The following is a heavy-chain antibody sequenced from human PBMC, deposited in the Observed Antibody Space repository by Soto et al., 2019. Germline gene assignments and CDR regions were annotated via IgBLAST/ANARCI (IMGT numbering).Heavy chain of an antibody. Sequence: QMELVESGGGVVQPGRSLRLSCEGSGFSFRSFGMHWVRQSPAKGLEWLAIISFDGSNQYYADSVKGQFIISRDNSKNTVYLEMNNLRPEGTAVYYCAKDRGRGSYPGGDFDHWGLGTLVTVSS. CDR2: ISFDGSNQ. CDR3: AKDRGRGSYPGGDFDH. V-gene: IGHV3-30*18. CDR1: GFSFRSFG. J-gene: IGHJ4*02. D-gene: IGHD1-26*01.